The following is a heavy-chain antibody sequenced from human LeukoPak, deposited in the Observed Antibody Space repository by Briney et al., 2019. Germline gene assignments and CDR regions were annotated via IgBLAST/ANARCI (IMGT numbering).Heavy chain of an antibody. CDR2: FYTSGNS. Sequence: KPSETLSLTCSVSGGSISTYHWSWIRQPAGKGLEWIGRFYTSGNSYYNPSLKSRVTMSVDTSKNQFSLKLSSVTAADTAVYYCARLSTVTTSFDYWGQGTLVTVSS. CDR1: GGSISTYH. CDR3: ARLSTVTTSFDY. J-gene: IGHJ4*02. D-gene: IGHD4-17*01. V-gene: IGHV4-4*07.